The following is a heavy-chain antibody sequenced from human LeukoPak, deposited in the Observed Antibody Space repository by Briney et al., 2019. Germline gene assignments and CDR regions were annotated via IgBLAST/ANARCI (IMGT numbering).Heavy chain of an antibody. CDR1: GFTFSNAW. Sequence: GGSLRLSCAASGFTFSNAWMSWVRQAPGKGLEWVGRIKSKTDGGTTDYAAPVKGRFTISRDDSKNTLYLQMNSLKTEDTAVYYCTSDLTGVPYYDILTGYSPGAYWGQGTLVTVSS. CDR2: IKSKTDGGTT. D-gene: IGHD3-9*01. V-gene: IGHV3-15*01. CDR3: TSDLTGVPYYDILTGYSPGAY. J-gene: IGHJ4*02.